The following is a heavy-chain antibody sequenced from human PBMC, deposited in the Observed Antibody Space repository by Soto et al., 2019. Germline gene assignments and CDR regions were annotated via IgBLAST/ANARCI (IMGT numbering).Heavy chain of an antibody. V-gene: IGHV4-4*02. CDR3: ASRDPGTSVDY. J-gene: IGHJ4*02. Sequence: SETLSLTCAVSGVSFTSNNWWTWVRQPPGQGLEWIGEIYRTGSTNYNPSLKSRVTISLDKSENQFSLKVTSLTAADTAVYYCASRDPGTSVDYWGQGTLVTVSS. D-gene: IGHD1-7*01. CDR2: IYRTGST. CDR1: GVSFTSNNW.